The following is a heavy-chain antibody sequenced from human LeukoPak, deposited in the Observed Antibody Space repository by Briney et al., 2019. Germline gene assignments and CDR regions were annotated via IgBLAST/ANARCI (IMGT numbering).Heavy chain of an antibody. D-gene: IGHD6-19*01. CDR1: RGSISTYY. CDR3: ARSRSSSPYYFDT. J-gene: IGHJ4*02. V-gene: IGHV4-59*01. CDR2: VFYSGTT. Sequence: SETLSLTCSVSRGSISTYYWSWIRQPPGKRLEWIGFVFYSGTTNSNPSVKSRVSMSVDMSKNHLSLELTSVTAADSAVYYCARSRSSSPYYFDTWGQGTLVTVSS.